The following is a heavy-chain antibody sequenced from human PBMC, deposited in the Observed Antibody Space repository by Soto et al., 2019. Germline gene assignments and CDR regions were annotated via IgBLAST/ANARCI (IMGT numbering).Heavy chain of an antibody. D-gene: IGHD3-10*01. J-gene: IGHJ6*02. CDR2: INPNSGGT. CDR3: ARERITMVRGVISYYDGMDG. V-gene: IGHV1-2*04. CDR1: GYTFTGYY. Sequence: ASVKVSCKASGYTFTGYYMHWVRQAPGQGLEWMGWINPNSGGTNYAQKFQGWVTMTRDTSISTAYMELSRLRSDDTAVYYCARERITMVRGVISYYDGMDGWRQGTTVTVSS.